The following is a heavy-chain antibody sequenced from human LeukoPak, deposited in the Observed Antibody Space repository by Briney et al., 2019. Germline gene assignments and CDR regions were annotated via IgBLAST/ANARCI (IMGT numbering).Heavy chain of an antibody. D-gene: IGHD2-2*02. CDR3: AREDIVVVPAAIYWFDP. V-gene: IGHV1-2*02. CDR1: GYTFTGYY. CDR2: INPNSGGT. Sequence: ASVKVSCKASGYTFTGYYMHWVRQAPGQGLEWMGWINPNSGGTNYAQKFQGRVTMTRDTSISTAYMELSRLRSDDTAVYYCAREDIVVVPAAIYWFDPWGQGTLVTVSS. J-gene: IGHJ5*02.